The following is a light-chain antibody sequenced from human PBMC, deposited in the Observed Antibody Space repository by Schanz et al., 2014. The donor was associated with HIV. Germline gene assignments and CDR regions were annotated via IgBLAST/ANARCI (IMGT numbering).Light chain of an antibody. CDR2: DDN. CDR1: SSNIGAGYD. J-gene: IGLJ1*01. Sequence: QSVLTQPPSLSGAPGQRVSLSCNGSSSNIGAGYDIHWYQQFPGTAPRLLIFDDNSRPSGVPDRFSGSKSGTSASLAITGLQADDEADYYCQSYDSSLSGCVFGTGTKLTVL. CDR3: QSYDSSLSGCV. V-gene: IGLV1-40*01.